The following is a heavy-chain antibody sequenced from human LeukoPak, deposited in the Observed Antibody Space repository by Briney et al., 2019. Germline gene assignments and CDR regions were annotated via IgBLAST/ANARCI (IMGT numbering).Heavy chain of an antibody. J-gene: IGHJ4*02. CDR1: GFAVSNNH. CDR2: ISNRGTT. V-gene: IGHV3-66*01. CDR3: SGSGGNSF. Sequence: GGSLRLSCKASGFAVSNNHMTWVRQAPGQGLEWVSVISNRGTTYYTDSVKGRVTISRDNSRNTVYLQMNSLRADDTAVYYCSGSGGNSFWGQGTLVTVSS. D-gene: IGHD4-23*01.